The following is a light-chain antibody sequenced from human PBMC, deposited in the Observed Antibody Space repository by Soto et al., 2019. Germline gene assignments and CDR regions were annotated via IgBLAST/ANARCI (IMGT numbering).Light chain of an antibody. CDR2: GAS. Sequence: EIVLTQFPGTLSLSPGERATLSCRASQSVTSNFLAWYQQKPGQTPRLLIFGASSRATGIPDRFSGSGSGTDFTLTISRLEPEDFAVYYCLHYSSSPPEFTFGPGTKVDIK. V-gene: IGKV3-20*01. J-gene: IGKJ3*01. CDR3: LHYSSSPPEFT. CDR1: QSVTSNF.